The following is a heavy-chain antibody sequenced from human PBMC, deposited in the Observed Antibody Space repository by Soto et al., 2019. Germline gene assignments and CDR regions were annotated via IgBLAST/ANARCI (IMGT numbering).Heavy chain of an antibody. CDR2: ISAYNGNT. CDR1: GYTFTSYG. D-gene: IGHD2-15*01. Sequence: ASVKVSCKASGYTFTSYGISWVRQAPGQGLEWMGWISAYNGNTNYAQKLQGRVTMTTDTSTSTAYMELRNLRSDDTAVYYCARLSTHCSGGSCYPNWFDPWGQGTLVTVSS. CDR3: ARLSTHCSGGSCYPNWFDP. V-gene: IGHV1-18*04. J-gene: IGHJ5*02.